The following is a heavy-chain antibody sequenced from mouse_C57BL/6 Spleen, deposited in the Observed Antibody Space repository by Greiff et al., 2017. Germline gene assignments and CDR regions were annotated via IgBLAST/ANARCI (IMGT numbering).Heavy chain of an antibody. CDR3: ARSITTVVAHYAMDY. D-gene: IGHD1-1*01. CDR2: IYPGDGDT. J-gene: IGHJ4*01. CDR1: GYAFSSSW. V-gene: IGHV1-82*01. Sequence: QVQLQQSGPELVKPGASVKISCKASGYAFSSSWMNWVKQRPGKGLEWIGRIYPGDGDTNYNGKFKGKATLTADKSSSTAYMQLSSLTSEDSAVYFGARSITTVVAHYAMDYWGQGTSVTVSS.